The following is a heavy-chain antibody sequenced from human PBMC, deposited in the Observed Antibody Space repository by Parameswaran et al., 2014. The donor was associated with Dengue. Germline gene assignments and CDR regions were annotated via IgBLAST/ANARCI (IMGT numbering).Heavy chain of an antibody. D-gene: IGHD6-19*01. V-gene: IGHV3-30-3*01. CDR3: ARAYSSGWYSTRVYNFDY. CDR2: ISYDGSNK. Sequence: VRRGSRKGLEWVAAISYDGSNKYYADSVKGRFTISRDNSKNTLYLQVNSLRAEDTAVYYCARAYSSGWYSTRVYNFDYWGQGTLVTVSS. J-gene: IGHJ4*02.